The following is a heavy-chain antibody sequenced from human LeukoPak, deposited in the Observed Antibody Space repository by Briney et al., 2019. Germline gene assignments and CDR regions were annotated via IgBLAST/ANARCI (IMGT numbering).Heavy chain of an antibody. CDR1: GFTVSSNY. D-gene: IGHD3-10*01. CDR2: IYSGGST. V-gene: IGHV3-53*01. Sequence: GGSLRLSCAASGFTVSSNYMSWVRQAPGKGLEWVSVIYSGGSTYYADSVKGRFTISRDNSKNTLYLQMNSLRAEDTAVYYRARTPMVRGVTFYYMDVWGKGTTVTISS. J-gene: IGHJ6*03. CDR3: ARTPMVRGVTFYYMDV.